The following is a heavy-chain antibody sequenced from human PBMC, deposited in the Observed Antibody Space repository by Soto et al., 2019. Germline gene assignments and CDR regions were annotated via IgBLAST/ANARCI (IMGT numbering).Heavy chain of an antibody. CDR1: GFTFSGSA. V-gene: IGHV3-73*01. J-gene: IGHJ6*03. Sequence: EVQLVESGGGLVQPGGSLKLSCAASGFTFSGSAMHWVRQASGKGLEWVGRIRSKANNYATAYGASVKGSFTISRDDSKNTEYLQMNSLKTEDTAVYYCSRQASDFWSGKPQYYMDVWGKGTTVTVSS. D-gene: IGHD3-3*01. CDR2: IRSKANNYAT. CDR3: SRQASDFWSGKPQYYMDV.